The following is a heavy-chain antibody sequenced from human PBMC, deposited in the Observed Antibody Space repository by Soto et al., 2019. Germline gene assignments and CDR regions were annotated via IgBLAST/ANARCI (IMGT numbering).Heavy chain of an antibody. CDR2: IYYSGST. D-gene: IGHD2-2*01. J-gene: IGHJ4*02. CDR3: ARHPPDVVPAAIDY. Sequence: SETMSLTCTVSGGTISSYYWSWIRQPPGKGLEWIGYIYYSGSTNYNPSLKSRVTISVDTSKNQFSLKLSSVTAADTAVYYCARHPPDVVPAAIDYWGQGTLVTVSS. CDR1: GGTISSYY. V-gene: IGHV4-59*08.